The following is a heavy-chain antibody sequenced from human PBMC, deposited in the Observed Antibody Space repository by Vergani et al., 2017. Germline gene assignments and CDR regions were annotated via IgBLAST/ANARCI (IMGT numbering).Heavy chain of an antibody. Sequence: QLQLQESGPGLVKPSETLSLTCTVSGGSISSSSYYWGWIRQPPGKGLEWIGCIYYSGSTYYNPSLKSRVTISVDTSKNQFSLKLSSVTAADTAVYYCAGTIYCSSTSCYRGGGYWYFDLWGRGTLVTVSS. D-gene: IGHD2-2*01. J-gene: IGHJ2*01. V-gene: IGHV4-39*01. CDR1: GGSISSSSYY. CDR2: IYYSGST. CDR3: AGTIYCSSTSCYRGGGYWYFDL.